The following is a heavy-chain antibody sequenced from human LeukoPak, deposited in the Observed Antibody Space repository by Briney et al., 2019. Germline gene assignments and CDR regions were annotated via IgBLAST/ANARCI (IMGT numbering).Heavy chain of an antibody. V-gene: IGHV4-4*02. CDR1: GDSNNISNR. Sequence: PSRSESLPQAFSGDSNNISNRWAWVGPRPGKGLEGIGDTYHSYTNNYTPPLRRRHTISIQNPKNQLSLKLTSVTSAATAVYYCARLGLCGTTCFGGLDVWGKGTTVTVSS. D-gene: IGHD4-17*01. J-gene: IGHJ6*04. CDR2: TYHSYTN. CDR3: ARLGLCGTTCFGGLDV.